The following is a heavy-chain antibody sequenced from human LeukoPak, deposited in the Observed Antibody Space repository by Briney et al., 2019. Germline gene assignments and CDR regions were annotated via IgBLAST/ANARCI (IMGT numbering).Heavy chain of an antibody. CDR1: GFTFSDYW. Sequence: SGGSLRLSCAASGFTFSDYWMNWVRQAPGRGLKWVASIKQDGSEKYYVDSVKGRFTISRDNAKNSLYLQMNSLRAEDTAVYYCASASTTNYLWGTYRFDDWGQGTLVSVSS. D-gene: IGHD3-16*02. V-gene: IGHV3-7*01. J-gene: IGHJ4*02. CDR3: ASASTTNYLWGTYRFDD. CDR2: IKQDGSEK.